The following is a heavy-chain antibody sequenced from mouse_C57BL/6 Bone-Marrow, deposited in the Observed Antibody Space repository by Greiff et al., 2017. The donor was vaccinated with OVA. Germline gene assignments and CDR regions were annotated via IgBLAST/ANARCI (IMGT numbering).Heavy chain of an antibody. CDR3: ARWDYDYDGFSY. J-gene: IGHJ3*01. D-gene: IGHD2-4*01. V-gene: IGHV1-69*01. CDR2: IDPSDSYT. CDR1: GYTFTSYW. Sequence: QVQLKQSGAELVMPGASVKLSCKASGYTFTSYWMHWVKQRPGQGLEWIGEIDPSDSYTNYNQKFKGKSTLTGDKSSSTAYMQLSSLTSEDSAVYYCARWDYDYDGFSYGGRGTVVTVSA.